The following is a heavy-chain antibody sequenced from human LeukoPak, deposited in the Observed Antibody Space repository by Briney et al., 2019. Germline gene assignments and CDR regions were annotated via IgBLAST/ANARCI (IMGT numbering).Heavy chain of an antibody. Sequence: GGSLRLSCAASGFTFSNYWMTWVRQAPGKGLEWVANIKEGGSEKYYVDSVKGRFTISRDNAKNSAFLQMNSLRAEDTAVYYCSRVDSAEKRDFDYWGQGTLVTVSS. CDR2: IKEGGSEK. CDR3: SRVDSAEKRDFDY. D-gene: IGHD3-22*01. CDR1: GFTFSNYW. J-gene: IGHJ4*02. V-gene: IGHV3-7*01.